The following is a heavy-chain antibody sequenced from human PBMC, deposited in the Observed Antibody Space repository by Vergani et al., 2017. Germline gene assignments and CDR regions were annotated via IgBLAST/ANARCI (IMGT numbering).Heavy chain of an antibody. CDR2: IRNKANDYTT. J-gene: IGHJ3*02. CDR3: VRVKGSNWNDHLYDI. D-gene: IGHD1-1*01. CDR1: GFIFSDHY. V-gene: IGHV3-72*01. Sequence: EVQVVESGGGLVQPGGSLRLSCAASGFIFSDHYMDWVRQAPGKGLELVGRIRNKANDYTTQYAASVKGRFTISRDDSKSYLYLQMNSLQTEDKALYYCVRVKGSNWNDHLYDIWGQGTLVTVSS.